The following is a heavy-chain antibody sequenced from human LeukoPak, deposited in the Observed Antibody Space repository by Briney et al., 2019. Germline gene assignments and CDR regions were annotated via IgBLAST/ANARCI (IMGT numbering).Heavy chain of an antibody. CDR1: GGSFSGYY. J-gene: IGHJ5*02. Sequence: SETLSLTCTVYGGSFSGYYWSWIRQPPGKGLEWIGEINHSGSTNYNPSLKSRVTISVDTSKNQFSLKLSSVTAADTAVYYCAREGYCSSTSCYVGRGFDPWGQGTLVTVSS. V-gene: IGHV4-34*01. D-gene: IGHD2-2*01. CDR2: INHSGST. CDR3: AREGYCSSTSCYVGRGFDP.